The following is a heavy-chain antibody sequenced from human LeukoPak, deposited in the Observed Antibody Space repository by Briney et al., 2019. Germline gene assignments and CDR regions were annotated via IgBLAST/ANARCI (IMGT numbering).Heavy chain of an antibody. CDR2: ISNYNGRT. CDR1: GYIFTNYG. Sequence: ASVKVSCKASGYIFTNYGFSWVRQAPGQGLQWMGWISNYNGRTNSTQQFQGRVTMSTDTSTSTGYMELRSLRSDDTAVYYCARWSGGSDWRYHYGMDVWGQGTTVSVSS. V-gene: IGHV1-18*01. J-gene: IGHJ6*02. D-gene: IGHD6-19*01. CDR3: ARWSGGSDWRYHYGMDV.